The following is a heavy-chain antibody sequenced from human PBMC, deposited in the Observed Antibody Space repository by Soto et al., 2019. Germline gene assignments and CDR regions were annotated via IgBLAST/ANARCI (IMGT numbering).Heavy chain of an antibody. CDR1: GYTFTSYA. D-gene: IGHD6-19*01. J-gene: IGHJ3*02. Sequence: ASVKVSCKASGYTFTSYAMHWVRQAPGQRLEWMGWINAGNGNTKYSQKFQGRVTITRDTSASTAYMELSSLRSEDTSVYYCARDGSYKAFDIWGQGTMVTVSS. CDR3: ARDGSYKAFDI. V-gene: IGHV1-3*01. CDR2: INAGNGNT.